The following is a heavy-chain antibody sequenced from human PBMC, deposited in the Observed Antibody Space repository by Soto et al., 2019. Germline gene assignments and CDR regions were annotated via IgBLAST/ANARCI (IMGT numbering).Heavy chain of an antibody. D-gene: IGHD2-2*01. Sequence: QVQLQQWGAGLLKPSETLSLTCVVYGGSFSGYYWTWIRQPPGKGLEWIGEITHSGSTNYNPSLKGRVTVSVDTSKSQFSLRLSSVIAADTAVYYCARGEGYCGGTSCYEMGDAFDIWGQGTMVIVSS. V-gene: IGHV4-34*01. CDR3: ARGEGYCGGTSCYEMGDAFDI. CDR1: GGSFSGYY. CDR2: ITHSGST. J-gene: IGHJ3*02.